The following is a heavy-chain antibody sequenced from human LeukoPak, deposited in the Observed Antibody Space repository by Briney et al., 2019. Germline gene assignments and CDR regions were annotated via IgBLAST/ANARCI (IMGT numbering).Heavy chain of an antibody. CDR1: GGSINSYY. CDR3: ARDLFSGLDAFDI. D-gene: IGHD3-10*01. Sequence: PSETLSLTCTVSGGSINSYYWIWIRQPPGKGLEWIGNIYYSGSTNYNPSLRSRVTISVDASKNQFSLKLTSVTAADTAVYYCARDLFSGLDAFDIWGQGTMVTVSS. V-gene: IGHV4-59*01. J-gene: IGHJ3*02. CDR2: IYYSGST.